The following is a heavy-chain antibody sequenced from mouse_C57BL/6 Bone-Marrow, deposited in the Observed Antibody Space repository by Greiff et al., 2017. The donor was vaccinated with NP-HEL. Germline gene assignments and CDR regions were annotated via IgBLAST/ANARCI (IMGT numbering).Heavy chain of an antibody. CDR2: IHPNSGST. V-gene: IGHV1-64*01. Sequence: QVQLKQPGAELVKPGASVKLSCKASGYTFTSYWMHWVKQRPGQGLEWIGMIHPNSGSTNYHEKLKSKATLTVDKSYSKAYMQLSSLTSEYSAVYYCARERWAWYCDVWVTGTTVTVSS. CDR3: ARERWAWYCDV. CDR1: GYTFTSYW. J-gene: IGHJ1*03. D-gene: IGHD1-1*02.